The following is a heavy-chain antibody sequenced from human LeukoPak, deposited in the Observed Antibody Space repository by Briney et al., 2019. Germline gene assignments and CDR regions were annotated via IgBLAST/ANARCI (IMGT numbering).Heavy chain of an antibody. CDR2: IYYTGST. CDR3: ASEWGDSNRYVF. D-gene: IGHD1-26*01. J-gene: IGHJ5*01. V-gene: IGHV4-59*08. CDR1: GGSISSYY. Sequence: SETLSLTCTVSGGSISSYYWSWIRQPPGKGLEWIGYIYYTGSTDYNPSLKSRVTISVDTSKNQFSLKLSSVTAADTAVYYCASEWGDSNRYVFWGQGTLVTVSS.